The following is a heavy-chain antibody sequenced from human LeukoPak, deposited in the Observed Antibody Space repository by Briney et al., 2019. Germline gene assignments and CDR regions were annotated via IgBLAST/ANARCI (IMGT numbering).Heavy chain of an antibody. D-gene: IGHD3-10*01. Sequence: SETLSLTCTVSGGSISSSSYYWGWIRQPPGKGLEWIGSIYYSGSTYYNPSPKSRVTISVDTSKNQFSLKLSSVTAADTAVYYCARQSGVRGVIIPNWFDPWGQGTLVTVSS. J-gene: IGHJ5*02. CDR3: ARQSGVRGVIIPNWFDP. CDR2: IYYSGST. V-gene: IGHV4-39*01. CDR1: GGSISSSSYY.